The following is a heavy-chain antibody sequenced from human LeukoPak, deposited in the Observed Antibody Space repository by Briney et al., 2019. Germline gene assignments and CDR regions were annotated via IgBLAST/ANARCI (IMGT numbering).Heavy chain of an antibody. Sequence: GGSLRLSCTASRFTFSSCSMNWVRQAPGKGLEWVSSISSRSSYIYYADSVKGRFTISRDNAKNSLYLQMNSLRAEDTAVYYCARVPSDIVVVEPATPDFWGQGTLVTVSS. J-gene: IGHJ4*02. CDR2: ISSRSSYI. V-gene: IGHV3-21*01. D-gene: IGHD2-15*01. CDR1: RFTFSSCS. CDR3: ARVPSDIVVVEPATPDF.